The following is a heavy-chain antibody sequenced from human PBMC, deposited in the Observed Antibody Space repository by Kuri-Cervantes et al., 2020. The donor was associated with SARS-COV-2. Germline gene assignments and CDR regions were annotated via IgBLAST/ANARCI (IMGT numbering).Heavy chain of an antibody. Sequence: ASVKVSCKASGYTFTGYYMHWVRQAPGQGLEWMGWINPNSGGTNYAQKFQGRVAMTRDTSISTAYMELSRLRSGDTAVYYCARASSGSYYRFGCWGQGTLVTVSS. CDR2: INPNSGGT. J-gene: IGHJ4*02. D-gene: IGHD1-26*01. CDR1: GYTFTGYY. CDR3: ARASSGSYYRFGC. V-gene: IGHV1-2*02.